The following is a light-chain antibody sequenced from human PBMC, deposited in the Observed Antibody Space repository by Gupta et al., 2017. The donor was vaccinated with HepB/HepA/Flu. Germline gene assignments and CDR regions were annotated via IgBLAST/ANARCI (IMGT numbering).Light chain of an antibody. V-gene: IGKV1-12*01. J-gene: IGKJ3*01. CDR2: ASS. Sequence: DIQMTQSPSAVSASVGDRVTITCRASQTISQLAWYQQKPGKAPKLLIYASSSLQSGVPLRFSGSGSGTDFTLTISMLQPEDFAPYYFQQANSFPLTFGHGTKVDIK. CDR1: QTISQ. CDR3: QQANSFPLT.